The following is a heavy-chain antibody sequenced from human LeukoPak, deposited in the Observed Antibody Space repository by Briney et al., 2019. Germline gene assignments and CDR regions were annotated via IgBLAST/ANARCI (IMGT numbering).Heavy chain of an antibody. CDR2: IIPIFGTA. Sequence: GASVKVSCKASGGTFSSYAISWVRQAPGQGLEWMGGIIPIFGTANYAQKFQGRVTITADESTSTAYMELRSLRSDDTAVYYCARAKILDCSGGICFLKLAHYYYYGMDVWGQGTTVTVSS. V-gene: IGHV1-69*13. CDR3: ARAKILDCSGGICFLKLAHYYYYGMDV. J-gene: IGHJ6*02. D-gene: IGHD2-15*01. CDR1: GGTFSSYA.